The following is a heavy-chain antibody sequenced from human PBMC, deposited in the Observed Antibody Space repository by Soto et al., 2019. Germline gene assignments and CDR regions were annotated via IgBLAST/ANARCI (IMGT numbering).Heavy chain of an antibody. Sequence: QITLKESGPTLVKPTQTLTLTWTFSGFSLSTSGVGVGWIRQPPGKALEWLALVYWDDDKRYSPSLKCRLTITKDTSKNQVVLTMTNMDPVDTATYYCAHTADNMITFGGVHYPRFFDYWGQGTLVTISS. CDR2: VYWDDDK. CDR3: AHTADNMITFGGVHYPRFFDY. CDR1: GFSLSTSGVG. V-gene: IGHV2-5*02. D-gene: IGHD3-16*01. J-gene: IGHJ4*02.